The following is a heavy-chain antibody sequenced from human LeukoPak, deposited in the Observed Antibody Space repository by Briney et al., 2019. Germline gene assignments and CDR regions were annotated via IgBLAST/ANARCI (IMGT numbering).Heavy chain of an antibody. Sequence: NPSQTLSLTCTVSGGSISSGSYYWSWIRQPAGKGLEWIGRIYTSGSTNYNPSLKSRVTISVDTSKNQFSLKLSSVTAADTAVYYCARGSPLSSSYSYFDYSGQGTLVTVSP. CDR2: IYTSGST. D-gene: IGHD6-6*01. J-gene: IGHJ4*02. CDR1: GGSISSGSYY. V-gene: IGHV4-61*02. CDR3: ARGSPLSSSYSYFDY.